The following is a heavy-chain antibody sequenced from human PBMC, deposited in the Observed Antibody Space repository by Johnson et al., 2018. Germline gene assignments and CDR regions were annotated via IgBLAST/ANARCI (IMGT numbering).Heavy chain of an antibody. CDR3: ASSGSISCYGEYAFDI. Sequence: QVQLQQWGAGLLKPSETLSLTCAVYGGSFSGYYWSWIRQPPGKGLEWIGYIYYSGSTNYSPSLKSRVTISVDTSKNQFPLKLSSVTAADTAVYYCASSGSISCYGEYAFDIWGQGTMATVSS. J-gene: IGHJ3*02. V-gene: IGHV4-34*11. CDR1: GGSFSGYY. D-gene: IGHD6-13*01. CDR2: IYYSGST.